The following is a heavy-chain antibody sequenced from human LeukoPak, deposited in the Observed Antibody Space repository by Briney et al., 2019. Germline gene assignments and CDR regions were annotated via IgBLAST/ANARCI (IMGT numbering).Heavy chain of an antibody. V-gene: IGHV3-7*01. CDR3: ARLPSSSPWAAIDYYYMDV. Sequence: AGGSLRLSCAASGFTFSSYAMSWVRQAPGKGLEWVANIKQDGSEKYYVDSVKGRFTISRDNAKNSLYLQMNSLRAEDTAVYYCARLPSSSPWAAIDYYYMDVWGKGTTVTISS. J-gene: IGHJ6*03. CDR2: IKQDGSEK. CDR1: GFTFSSYA. D-gene: IGHD2-2*02.